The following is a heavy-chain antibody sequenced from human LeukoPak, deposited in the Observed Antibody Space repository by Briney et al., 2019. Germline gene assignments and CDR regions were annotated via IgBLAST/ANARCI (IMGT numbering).Heavy chain of an antibody. J-gene: IGHJ4*02. CDR3: AKGSCSSTNCYLSDY. D-gene: IGHD2-2*01. Sequence: PGGSLRLSCAASGFTFDDYSMHWVRQAPRKGLEWVSGISWNSGSIGYADSVKGRFTISRDNAKNSLYLQMNSLIPEDMALYYCAKGSCSSTNCYLSDYWGQGTLVTVSS. CDR2: ISWNSGSI. CDR1: GFTFDDYS. V-gene: IGHV3-9*03.